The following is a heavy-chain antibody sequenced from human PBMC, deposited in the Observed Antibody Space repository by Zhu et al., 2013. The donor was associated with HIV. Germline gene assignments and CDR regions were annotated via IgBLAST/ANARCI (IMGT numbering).Heavy chain of an antibody. Sequence: QVQLVQSGAEVKKPGASVKVSCKASGYTFTSYGISWVRQAPGQGLEWMGWISAYNGNTNYAQKFQDRITMTTDPSTSTAHMELRSLRSDDTAVYYCARDYGTPVVTLEYFEHWGQGTLVTVSS. CDR1: GYTFTSYG. CDR2: ISAYNGNT. V-gene: IGHV1-18*01. CDR3: ARDYGTPVVTLEYFEH. D-gene: IGHD4-17*01. J-gene: IGHJ1*01.